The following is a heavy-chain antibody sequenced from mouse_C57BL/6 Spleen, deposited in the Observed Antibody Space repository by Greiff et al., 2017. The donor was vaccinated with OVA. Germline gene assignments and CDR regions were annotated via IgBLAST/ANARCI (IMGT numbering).Heavy chain of an antibody. CDR3: ARSRYYYGSRDYYAMDY. CDR1: GYTFTSYW. J-gene: IGHJ4*01. V-gene: IGHV1-53*01. Sequence: VQLQQPGTELVKPGASVKLSCKASGYTFTSYWMHWVKQRPGQGLEWIGNINPSNGGTNYNEKFKSKATLTVDKSSSTAYMQLSSLTSEDSAVYYCARSRYYYGSRDYYAMDYWGQGTSVTVSS. CDR2: INPSNGGT. D-gene: IGHD1-1*01.